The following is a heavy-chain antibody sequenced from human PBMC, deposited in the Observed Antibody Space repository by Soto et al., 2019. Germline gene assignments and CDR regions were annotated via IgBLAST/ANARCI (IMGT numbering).Heavy chain of an antibody. CDR1: GFTFSSYG. D-gene: IGHD3-22*01. V-gene: IGHV3-33*01. CDR3: ARGNYDSSGYSDY. J-gene: IGHJ4*02. Sequence: QVQLVESGGGVVQPGRSLRLSCAASGFTFSSYGMHWVRQAPGKGLEWVAVIWYDGSNKYYADSVKGRFTISRDNSKNTLYLQMNSLRAEDMAVYYCARGNYDSSGYSDYWGQGTLVTVSS. CDR2: IWYDGSNK.